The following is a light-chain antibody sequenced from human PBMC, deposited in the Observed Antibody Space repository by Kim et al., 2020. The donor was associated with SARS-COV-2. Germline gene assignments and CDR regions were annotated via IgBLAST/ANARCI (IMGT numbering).Light chain of an antibody. J-gene: IGKJ1*01. CDR2: GAS. V-gene: IGKV1-5*01. CDR1: QSISSS. CDR3: QQYSLSPT. Sequence: SASLVDRVTITCRASQSISSSLAWYQLKPGKAPKLLIYGASTLQSGVPSKFSGSGSGTEFTLTISSLQPDDFATYYCQQYSLSPTFGQGTKVDIK.